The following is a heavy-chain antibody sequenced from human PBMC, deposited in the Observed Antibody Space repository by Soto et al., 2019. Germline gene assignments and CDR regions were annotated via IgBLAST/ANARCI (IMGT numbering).Heavy chain of an antibody. CDR2: ITGSGGIT. J-gene: IGHJ4*02. D-gene: IGHD2-15*01. V-gene: IGHV3-23*01. CDR1: GFSVSTNY. CDR3: AKAAGDCSGGTCYSGQGDY. Sequence: PGGSLRLSCAASGFSVSTNYMSWVRRAPGKGLEWASGITGSGGITYYADSVRGRVTISRDDSKNTLYLQMSSLRAEDTAVYYCAKAAGDCSGGTCYSGQGDYWGQGSLVTVSS.